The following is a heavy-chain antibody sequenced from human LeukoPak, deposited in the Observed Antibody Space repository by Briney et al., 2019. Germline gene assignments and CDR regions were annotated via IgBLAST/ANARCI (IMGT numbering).Heavy chain of an antibody. CDR3: AKYSGSGWFSEYFQH. CDR1: GFTFSSYA. D-gene: IGHD6-19*01. CDR2: ISSSGGST. V-gene: IGHV3-23*01. Sequence: PGGSLRLSCAASGFTFSSYAMSWVRQAPGKGLEWVSAISSSGGSTYYADSVKGRFTISRDNSKNTLYLQMNSLRAEDTAVYYCAKYSGSGWFSEYFQHWGQGTLVTVSS. J-gene: IGHJ1*01.